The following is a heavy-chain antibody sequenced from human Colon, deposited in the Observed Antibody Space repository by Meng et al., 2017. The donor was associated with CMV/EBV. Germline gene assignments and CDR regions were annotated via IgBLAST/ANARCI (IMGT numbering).Heavy chain of an antibody. CDR3: ARAGGSYRSATYPPPGNWFGP. CDR1: GDSINAVSNSIYY. D-gene: IGHD6-19*01. J-gene: IGHJ5*02. Sequence: LRLSCAVSGDSINAVSNSIYYWGWLRQPPGKGLEWIGSIYYSGNTYYNPSLKSRVTISVDTSKNHFSLRLTSVTAADTAVYYCARAGGSYRSATYPPPGNWFGPWGQGARVTSPQ. CDR2: IYYSGNT. V-gene: IGHV4-39*07.